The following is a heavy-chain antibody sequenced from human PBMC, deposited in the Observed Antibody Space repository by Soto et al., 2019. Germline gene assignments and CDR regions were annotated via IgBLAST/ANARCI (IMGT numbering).Heavy chain of an antibody. CDR3: ARELGAVAARGWFDP. V-gene: IGHV4-59*01. CDR1: GGSISSYY. J-gene: IGHJ5*02. CDR2: IYYSGST. D-gene: IGHD6-19*01. Sequence: SETLSLTCTVSGGSISSYYWSWIRQPPGKGLEWIGYIYYSGSTNYNPSLKSRVTTSVDTSKNQFSLKLSSVTAADTAVYYCARELGAVAARGWFDPWGQGTLVTVSS.